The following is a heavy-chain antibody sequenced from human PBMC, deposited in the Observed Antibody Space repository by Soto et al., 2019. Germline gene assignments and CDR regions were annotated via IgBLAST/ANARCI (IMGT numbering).Heavy chain of an antibody. CDR2: IIPIFGTA. V-gene: IGHV1-69*13. J-gene: IGHJ6*02. CDR1: GGTFSSYA. Sequence: SVKVSCKASGGTFSSYAISWVRQAPGQGLEWTGGIIPIFGTANYAQKFQGRVTITADESTSTAYMELSSLRSEDTAVYYCARDSSGWNYYYYYYGMDVWGQGTTVTVSS. CDR3: ARDSSGWNYYYYYYGMDV. D-gene: IGHD6-19*01.